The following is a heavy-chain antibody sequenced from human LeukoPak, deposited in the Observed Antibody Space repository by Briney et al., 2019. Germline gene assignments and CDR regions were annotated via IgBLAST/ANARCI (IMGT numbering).Heavy chain of an antibody. Sequence: KTSETLSLTCAVYGGSFSGYYWSWIRQPPGKGLEWIGEINHSGSTNYNPSLKSRVTISVDTSKNQFSLKLSSVTAADTAVYYCARGPNYGGNSKDFDYWGQGTLVTVSS. J-gene: IGHJ4*02. D-gene: IGHD4-23*01. CDR1: GGSFSGYY. CDR3: ARGPNYGGNSKDFDY. CDR2: INHSGST. V-gene: IGHV4-34*01.